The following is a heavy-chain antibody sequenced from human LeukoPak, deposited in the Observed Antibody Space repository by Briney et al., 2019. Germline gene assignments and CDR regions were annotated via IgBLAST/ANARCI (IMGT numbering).Heavy chain of an antibody. Sequence: GGSLRLSCAASGLTVSNNYMSWVRQAPGKGLEWVSVIYSGGSKYYADSAKGRFTISRDNSQSTLYLQMNSLRTEDTAVYYCARDPVWFGELTYYYYEMDVWGQGTTVTVSS. V-gene: IGHV3-66*02. CDR1: GLTVSNNY. J-gene: IGHJ6*02. CDR2: IYSGGSK. CDR3: ARDPVWFGELTYYYYEMDV. D-gene: IGHD3-10*01.